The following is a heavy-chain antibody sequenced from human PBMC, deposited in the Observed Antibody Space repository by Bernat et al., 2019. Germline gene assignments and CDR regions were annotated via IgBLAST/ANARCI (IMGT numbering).Heavy chain of an antibody. V-gene: IGHV3-49*04. CDR2: IRSKAYGGTT. CDR3: TRAYYYYYYMDV. Sequence: EVQLVESGGGLVQPGRSLRLPCTASGFTFGDYAMSWVRQAPGKGLEWVGFIRSKAYGGTTEYAASVKGRFTISRDDSKSIAYLQMNSLKTEDTAVYYCTRAYYYYYYMDVWGKGTTVTVSS. J-gene: IGHJ6*03. CDR1: GFTFGDYA.